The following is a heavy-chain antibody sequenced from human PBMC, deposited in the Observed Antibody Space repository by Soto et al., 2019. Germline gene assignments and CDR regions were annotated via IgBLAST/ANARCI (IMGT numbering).Heavy chain of an antibody. J-gene: IGHJ6*02. D-gene: IGHD6-13*01. CDR3: AKTAAGGKNYYGMDV. V-gene: IGHV5-51*01. CDR1: GYSFTSYL. Sequence: PGESLKISCNGSGYSFTSYLIGWARQMPGKGLEWMGIIYPGDSDTRYSPSFQGQVTISADKSISTAYLQWSSLKASDTAMYYCAKTAAGGKNYYGMDVWGQGTTVTVSS. CDR2: IYPGDSDT.